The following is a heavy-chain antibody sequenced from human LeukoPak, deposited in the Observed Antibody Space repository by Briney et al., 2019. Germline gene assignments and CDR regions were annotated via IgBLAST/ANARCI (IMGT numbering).Heavy chain of an antibody. CDR2: IRSKARGGTT. J-gene: IGHJ6*03. CDR3: SRVRGHYYMDV. V-gene: IGHV3-49*03. D-gene: IGHD1-26*01. Sequence: GGSLRLSCTASGFTVGDYAMSWFRQAPGQGLEWVGFIRSKARGGTTEYAASVKGRFTISRDDSKTIAQLQMNSLRTEDTAVYYCSRVRGHYYMDVWGKGTTVTVSS. CDR1: GFTVGDYA.